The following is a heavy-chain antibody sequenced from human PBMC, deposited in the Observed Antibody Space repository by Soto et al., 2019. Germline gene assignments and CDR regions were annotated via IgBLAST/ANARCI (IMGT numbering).Heavy chain of an antibody. V-gene: IGHV4-59*08. Sequence: QVQLQESGPGLVKPSETLSLTCTVSGGSISSYYWSWIRQPPGKGLEWIGYIYYSGSTNYNPSLKRRVTISVDTYKNQFSLKLSSVTAADTAVYYCARLLTVQQDYYYGMDVWGQGTTVTVSS. CDR3: ARLLTVQQDYYYGMDV. D-gene: IGHD3-9*01. CDR1: GGSISSYY. CDR2: IYYSGST. J-gene: IGHJ6*02.